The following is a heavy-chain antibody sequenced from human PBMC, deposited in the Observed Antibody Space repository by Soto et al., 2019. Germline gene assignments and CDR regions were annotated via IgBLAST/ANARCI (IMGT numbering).Heavy chain of an antibody. CDR1: GYTFTSYA. J-gene: IGHJ4*02. V-gene: IGHV1-3*02. Sequence: GASVKVSCKASGYTFTSYAMHWVRQAPGQRLEWMGWSNAGNGNTKYSQEFQGRVTITRDTSASTAYMELSGLRSEDMAVYYCARGSGEGGYVFDYWGQGTLVTVSS. CDR2: SNAGNGNT. D-gene: IGHD5-12*01. CDR3: ARGSGEGGYVFDY.